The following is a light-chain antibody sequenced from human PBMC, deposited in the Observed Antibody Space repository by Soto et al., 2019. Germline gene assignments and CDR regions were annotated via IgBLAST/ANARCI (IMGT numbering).Light chain of an antibody. V-gene: IGLV2-23*01. CDR2: EGN. CDR3: CSYTDGSSLL. Sequence: QSALTQPASVSESPGQSISISCGGGRNDIGTYNLVSWYQQHPGKAPKLIIYEGNKRPSGVSNRFSGSRSGNTASLTISGLQAGDEADYYCCSYTDGSSLLFGGGTKVTVL. J-gene: IGLJ3*02. CDR1: RNDIGTYNL.